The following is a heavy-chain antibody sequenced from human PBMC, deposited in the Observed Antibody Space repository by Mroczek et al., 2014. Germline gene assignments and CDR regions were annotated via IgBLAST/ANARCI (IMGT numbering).Heavy chain of an antibody. CDR1: GFTFSSYG. D-gene: IGHD1-26*01. CDR2: IWYDGSNK. Sequence: QVQLVESGGGVVQPGRSLRLSCAASGFTFSSYGMHWVRQAPGKGLEWVAVIWYDGSNKYYADSVKGRFTISRDNSKNTLYLQMNSLRAEDTAVYYCARDGSGXTKGFFDYWGQGTLVTVSS. V-gene: IGHV3-33*01. CDR3: ARDGSGXTKGFFDY. J-gene: IGHJ4*02.